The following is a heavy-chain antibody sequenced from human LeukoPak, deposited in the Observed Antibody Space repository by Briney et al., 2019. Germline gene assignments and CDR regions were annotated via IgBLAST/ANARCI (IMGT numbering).Heavy chain of an antibody. CDR2: INPNSGGT. V-gene: IGHV1-2*06. CDR3: ASLSGITGTTPFDY. D-gene: IGHD1-7*01. CDR1: GYTFTGYC. J-gene: IGHJ4*02. Sequence: ASVKVSCKASGYTFTGYCMHWVRQAPGQGLEWMGRINPNSGGTNYAQKFQGRVTMTRDTSISTAYMELSRLRSDDTAVYYCASLSGITGTTPFDYWGQGTLVTVSS.